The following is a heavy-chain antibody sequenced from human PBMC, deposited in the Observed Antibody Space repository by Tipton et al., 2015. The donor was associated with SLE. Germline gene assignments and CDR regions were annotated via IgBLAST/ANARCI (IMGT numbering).Heavy chain of an antibody. D-gene: IGHD5-24*01. CDR1: GGSISSSSNY. J-gene: IGHJ4*02. V-gene: IGHV4-39*07. Sequence: GLVKPSETLSLTCTVSGGSISSSSNYWGWIRQPPGKGLEWLGTIYHSGTTYYNPSLKSRLTLSIDTSKNQFSRKLSSVTAADTAVYYCVRLELPATKADYWGPGTLVTVSS. CDR2: IYHSGTT. CDR3: VRLELPATKADY.